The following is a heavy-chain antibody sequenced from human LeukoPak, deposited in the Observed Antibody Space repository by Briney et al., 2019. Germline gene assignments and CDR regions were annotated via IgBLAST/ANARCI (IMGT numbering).Heavy chain of an antibody. V-gene: IGHV3-43*02. Sequence: PGGSLRLSCAASRFTFSSYAVTWVRQPPGKGLEWVSTISGSGGRTYYADSVKGRFTISRDNSKNSLYLQMNSLRTEDTALYYCAKEGDGYHWGQGTMVTVSS. J-gene: IGHJ3*01. CDR3: AKEGDGYH. CDR2: ISGSGGRT. CDR1: RFTFSSYA. D-gene: IGHD5-24*01.